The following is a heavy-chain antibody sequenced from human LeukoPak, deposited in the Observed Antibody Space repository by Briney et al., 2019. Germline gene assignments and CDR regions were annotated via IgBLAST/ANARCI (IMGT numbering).Heavy chain of an antibody. J-gene: IGHJ4*02. CDR1: GFTFSSYG. CDR3: ARAGYYLSPYFFDY. D-gene: IGHD3-3*01. V-gene: IGHV3-30*02. CDR2: IRYDGSNK. Sequence: PGGSLRLSCAASGFTFSSYGMHWVRQAPGKGLEWVAFIRYDGSNKYYADSVKGRFTISRDNSKNTLYLQMNSLRAEDTAVYYCARAGYYLSPYFFDYWGRGTLVTVSS.